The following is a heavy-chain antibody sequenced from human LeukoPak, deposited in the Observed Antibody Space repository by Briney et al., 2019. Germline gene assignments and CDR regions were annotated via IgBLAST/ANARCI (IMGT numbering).Heavy chain of an antibody. CDR2: INSDGSNT. Sequence: HSGGSLRLSCAASGFTFSNYWMHWVRQGPGKGLVWVSRINSDGSNTAYADSVKGRFTISRDNAKNTLSLQMNSLRAEDTAVYYCARGYAGGYFDLWGCGTLVTVSS. D-gene: IGHD5-12*01. J-gene: IGHJ2*01. CDR1: GFTFSNYW. V-gene: IGHV3-74*01. CDR3: ARGYAGGYFDL.